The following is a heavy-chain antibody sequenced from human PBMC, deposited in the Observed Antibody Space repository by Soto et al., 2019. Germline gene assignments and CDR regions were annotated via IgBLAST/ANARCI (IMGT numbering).Heavy chain of an antibody. J-gene: IGHJ4*02. CDR1: GFTFSDYA. D-gene: IGHD6-19*01. Sequence: VQLVESGGGVVQPGRSLRLSCAASGFTFSDYAMHWVRQAPGKGLEWGAVVSHDGRNTHYADSVKGRFTISRDSSKNTVSLEMTSLRAEDTAVYYCAKGGRQWLVTSDFNYWGQGAPVTVSS. CDR3: AKGGRQWLVTSDFNY. V-gene: IGHV3-30*18. CDR2: VSHDGRNT.